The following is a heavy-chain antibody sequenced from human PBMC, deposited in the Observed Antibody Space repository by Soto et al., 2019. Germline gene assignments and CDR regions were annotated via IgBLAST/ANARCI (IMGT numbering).Heavy chain of an antibody. CDR1: GGTFSSYA. J-gene: IGHJ4*02. V-gene: IGHV1-69*01. Sequence: QVQLVQSGAEVKKPGSSVKVSCKASGGTFSSYAISWVRQAPGQGLEWMGGIIPIFGTANYAQKFQGRVTITADESTSTAYMELNSLRSEDTAVYYCARVVAVAGRVVFDYWGQGTLVTVSS. D-gene: IGHD6-19*01. CDR3: ARVVAVAGRVVFDY. CDR2: IIPIFGTA.